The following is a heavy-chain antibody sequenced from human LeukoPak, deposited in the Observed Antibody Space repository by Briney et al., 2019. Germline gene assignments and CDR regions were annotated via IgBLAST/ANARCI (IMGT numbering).Heavy chain of an antibody. CDR2: ISGHQGNT. D-gene: IGHD5-12*01. V-gene: IGHV1-18*01. CDR1: GYTFSTSG. J-gene: IGHJ4*02. CDR3: ARSDLATITAGPFEY. Sequence: ASVKVSCKASGYTFSTSGITWVRQARGQGLEWMGWISGHQGNTKYAQNFQGRVTMTIDTSTSTAYMDLRSLRSDDTAVYFCARSDLATITAGPFEYWGQGTLVAVSS.